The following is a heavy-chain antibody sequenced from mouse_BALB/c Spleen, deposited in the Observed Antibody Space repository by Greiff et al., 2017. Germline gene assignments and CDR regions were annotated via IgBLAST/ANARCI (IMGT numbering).Heavy chain of an antibody. Sequence: VQLQQSGAELVKPGASVKLSCTASGFNIKDTYMHWVKQRPEQGLEWIGRIDPANGNTKYDPKFQGKATITADTSSNTAYLQLSSLTSEDTAVYYCARSGLYGNYRFAYWGQGTLVTVS. CDR1: GFNIKDTY. J-gene: IGHJ3*01. CDR3: ARSGLYGNYRFAY. V-gene: IGHV14-3*02. D-gene: IGHD2-1*01. CDR2: IDPANGNT.